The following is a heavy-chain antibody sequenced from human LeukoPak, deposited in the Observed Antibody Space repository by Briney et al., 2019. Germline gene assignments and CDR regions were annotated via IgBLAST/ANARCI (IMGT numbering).Heavy chain of an antibody. CDR3: AREGGNDYGDYLDY. Sequence: SETLSLTCSVSGGAIISYYWSWIRQTAGQELEWIGRIYSTGSTDYNPSLRSRVTISVDKSRNQFSLKLTSVTTADTAVYYCAREGGNDYGDYLDYWGQGTLVTVSS. CDR2: IYSTGST. J-gene: IGHJ4*02. D-gene: IGHD4/OR15-4a*01. V-gene: IGHV4-4*07. CDR1: GGAIISYY.